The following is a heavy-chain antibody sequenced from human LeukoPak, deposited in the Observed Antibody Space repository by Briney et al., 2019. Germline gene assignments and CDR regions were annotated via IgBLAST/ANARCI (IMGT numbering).Heavy chain of an antibody. V-gene: IGHV3-33*06. CDR2: IWYDGSNK. J-gene: IGHJ4*02. Sequence: GGSLRLSCAASGFTFSSYGMHWVRQAPGKGLEWVAVIWYDGSNKYYADSVKGRFTISRDNSKNTLYLQMNSLRAEDTAVYYCAKGRQQWLVRVVDYWGQGTLVTVSS. D-gene: IGHD6-19*01. CDR3: AKGRQQWLVRVVDY. CDR1: GFTFSSYG.